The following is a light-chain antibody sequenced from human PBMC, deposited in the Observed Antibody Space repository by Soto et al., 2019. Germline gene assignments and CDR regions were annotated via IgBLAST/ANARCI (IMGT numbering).Light chain of an antibody. V-gene: IGKV3-20*01. J-gene: IGKJ1*01. Sequence: IVWTHSPGTLSLSPVERATLSFMASQSVSNNYLAWYQQKPGQAPRLLIYGASSRATGIPDRFSGSGSGTDFTLTISRLEPEDFAVYYCQQYDSSPKTFGQGTKVDIK. CDR3: QQYDSSPKT. CDR1: QSVSNNY. CDR2: GAS.